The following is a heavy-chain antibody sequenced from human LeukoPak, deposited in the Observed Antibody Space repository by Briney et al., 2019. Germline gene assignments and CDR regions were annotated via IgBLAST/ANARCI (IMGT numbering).Heavy chain of an antibody. J-gene: IGHJ6*02. CDR3: AKGSSGLLYDYYYGMDV. D-gene: IGHD3-3*01. Sequence: PGGSLRLSCAASGFTFSSYAMSWVRQAPGKGLERVSAISGSGGSTYYADSVKGRFTISRDNSKNTLYLQMNSLRAEDTAVYYCAKGSSGLLYDYYYGMDVWGQGTTVTVSS. CDR1: GFTFSSYA. V-gene: IGHV3-23*01. CDR2: ISGSGGST.